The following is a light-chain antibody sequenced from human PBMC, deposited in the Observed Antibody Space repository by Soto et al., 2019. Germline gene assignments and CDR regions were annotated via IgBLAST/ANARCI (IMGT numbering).Light chain of an antibody. CDR1: QSISSW. CDR3: QQYNSSPIT. V-gene: IGKV1-5*01. CDR2: DAS. Sequence: DIQMTQSPSTLSASVGDRVTITCRASQSISSWLAWYQQKPGKAPKLLIYDASSLDSGVPSRFSGSGSGTEFTLTISSLQPDDFATYYCQQYNSSPITFGQGTRLEIK. J-gene: IGKJ5*01.